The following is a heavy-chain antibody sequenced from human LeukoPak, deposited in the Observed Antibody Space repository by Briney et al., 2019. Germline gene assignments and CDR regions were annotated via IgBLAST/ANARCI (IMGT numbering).Heavy chain of an antibody. CDR1: GFTFSDYY. CDR2: ISSSGDSL. J-gene: IGHJ6*02. V-gene: IGHV3-11*01. CDR3: AREVVVPPDYYYYGLDV. D-gene: IGHD2-15*01. Sequence: PGGSLRLSCAASGFTFSDYYMTWIRQAPGKGLEWISFISSSGDSLYYADSVEGRFTISRDNAKDSLYLQMTSLRAEDTAVYYCAREVVVPPDYYYYGLDVWGQGTTVTVSS.